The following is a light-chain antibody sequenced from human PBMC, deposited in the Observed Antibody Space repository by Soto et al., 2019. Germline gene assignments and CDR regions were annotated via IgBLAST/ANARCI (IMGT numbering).Light chain of an antibody. CDR1: ASDIGNYNW. CDR2: QVT. V-gene: IGLV2-14*01. Sequence: QSVLTQPASVSGSPGQSITISCTGTASDIGNYNWVSWYQQHPGKAPKVLIYQVTSRPSGVSNRFSGSKSANTASLTISGLQAEDEAHYYCSSYAAYSTLWVFGGGTKVT. J-gene: IGLJ3*02. CDR3: SSYAAYSTLWV.